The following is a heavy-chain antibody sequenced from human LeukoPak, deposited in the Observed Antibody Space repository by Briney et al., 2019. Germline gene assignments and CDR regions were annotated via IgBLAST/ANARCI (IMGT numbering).Heavy chain of an antibody. V-gene: IGHV3-7*01. CDR1: GFSFNNYW. CDR2: IKQDGSEK. CDR3: ARGGDY. Sequence: GGSLRLSCAASGFSFNNYWMTWVRQAPGKGLEWVANIKQDGSEKYYVDSVKGRFTISRDNAKNSLYLQMNSLRAEDTAVYYCARGGDYWGQGTLVTVSS. D-gene: IGHD3-16*01. J-gene: IGHJ4*02.